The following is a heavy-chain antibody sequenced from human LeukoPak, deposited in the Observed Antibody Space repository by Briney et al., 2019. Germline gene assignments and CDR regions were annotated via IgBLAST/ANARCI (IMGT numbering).Heavy chain of an antibody. Sequence: SETLSLTCTVSGGSISSSSYYWGWIRQPPGKGLEWIGSIYYSGSTYYNPSLKSRVTISVDTSKNQFSLKLSSVTAADTAVYYCARHDMGSGWFDYWGQGTLVTVSS. CDR1: GGSISSSSYY. CDR3: ARHDMGSGWFDY. V-gene: IGHV4-39*01. D-gene: IGHD6-19*01. CDR2: IYYSGST. J-gene: IGHJ4*02.